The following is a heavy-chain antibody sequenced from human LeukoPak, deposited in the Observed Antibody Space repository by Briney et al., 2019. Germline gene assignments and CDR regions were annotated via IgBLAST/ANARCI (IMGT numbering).Heavy chain of an antibody. Sequence: GRSLRLSCAASGFTLSNYGIHWVRQAPGKGLEWVAVIWYDGSNKYCADSVKGRFTISRDNSRNTLSLQMNNLRAEDTAVYYCARDRCTNGVCYLDYWGQGTLVTVSS. D-gene: IGHD2-8*01. J-gene: IGHJ4*02. CDR2: IWYDGSNK. CDR1: GFTLSNYG. V-gene: IGHV3-33*01. CDR3: ARDRCTNGVCYLDY.